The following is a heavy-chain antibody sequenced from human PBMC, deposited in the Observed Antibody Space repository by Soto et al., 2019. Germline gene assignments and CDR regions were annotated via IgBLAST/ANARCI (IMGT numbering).Heavy chain of an antibody. Sequence: PSETLSLTCTVSGASITSDDFYCSWIRQHPGKGLEWIGYMYHSGNTYYNPSLRSRLIMSMDPSKNQFSLRLTSVTAADTAVYYCVKYYYGSSGLNWFDPWGPGTLVTVSS. V-gene: IGHV4-31*03. CDR3: VKYYYGSSGLNWFDP. CDR2: MYHSGNT. J-gene: IGHJ5*02. D-gene: IGHD3-22*01. CDR1: GASITSDDFY.